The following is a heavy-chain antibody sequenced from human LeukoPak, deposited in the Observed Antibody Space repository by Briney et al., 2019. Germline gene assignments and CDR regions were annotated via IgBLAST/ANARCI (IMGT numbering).Heavy chain of an antibody. J-gene: IGHJ4*02. CDR1: GFSFSSHW. Sequence: GGSLRLSCAASGFSFSSHWMTWVRQAPGKGLEWVANIKSDGSEKYYADSVKGRFTISRDNDKNSLSLQMNSLRVEDTAQYYCAREEWIGELSKFDYWGQGTLVTVSS. V-gene: IGHV3-7*01. CDR2: IKSDGSEK. D-gene: IGHD3-10*01. CDR3: AREEWIGELSKFDY.